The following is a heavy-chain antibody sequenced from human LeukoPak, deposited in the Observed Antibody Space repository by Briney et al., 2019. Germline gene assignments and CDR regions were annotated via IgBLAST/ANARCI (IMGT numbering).Heavy chain of an antibody. CDR1: GYTFTSYA. Sequence: GASVKVSCKASGYTFTSYAMNWVRQAPGQGLEWMGWINTNTGNPTYAQGFTGRFVLSLDTSVSTAYLQISSLKAEDTAVYYCATGPDRYSSSSGAFDIWGQGTMVTVSS. D-gene: IGHD6-6*01. V-gene: IGHV7-4-1*02. CDR2: INTNTGNP. CDR3: ATGPDRYSSSSGAFDI. J-gene: IGHJ3*02.